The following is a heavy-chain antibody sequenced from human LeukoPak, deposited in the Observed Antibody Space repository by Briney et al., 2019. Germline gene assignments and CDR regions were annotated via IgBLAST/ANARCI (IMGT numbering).Heavy chain of an antibody. CDR1: GGSISSYS. V-gene: IGHV4-4*07. Sequence: SETLSLTCTVSGGSISSYSWSWIRQPAGKGLEWIGRIYTIGSTKYNPSLKSRVTMSLDTSKNHFSLKLSSVTAADTAVYYCAREGRHCSGGSCYSVLYYYYMDVWGKGTTVTISS. J-gene: IGHJ6*03. CDR2: IYTIGST. D-gene: IGHD2-15*01. CDR3: AREGRHCSGGSCYSVLYYYYMDV.